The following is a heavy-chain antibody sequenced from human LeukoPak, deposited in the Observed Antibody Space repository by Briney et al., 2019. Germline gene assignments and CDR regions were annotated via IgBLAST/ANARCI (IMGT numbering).Heavy chain of an antibody. D-gene: IGHD4-23*01. J-gene: IGHJ4*02. Sequence: GGSLRLSCAASGFSFSTYGMHWVRQAPGKGLEWVAFILYDGSSKYYPDSVKGRFTISRDNSKNTVYLQMNSLRTEDTALYYCVKDLGSAGNSGCFDYWGQGTLVTVSS. CDR1: GFSFSTYG. CDR2: ILYDGSSK. CDR3: VKDLGSAGNSGCFDY. V-gene: IGHV3-30*02.